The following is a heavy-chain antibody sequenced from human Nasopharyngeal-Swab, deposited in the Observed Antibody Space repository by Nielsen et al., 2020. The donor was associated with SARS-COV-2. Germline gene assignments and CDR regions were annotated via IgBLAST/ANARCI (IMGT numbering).Heavy chain of an antibody. CDR2: IFYNGST. V-gene: IGHV4-39*01. CDR3: ARHRRDSVPAAGWFDP. D-gene: IGHD2-2*01. Sequence: LVKPTQTLTLTCTFSGFSLSTSGVGVGWIRQPPGKGLEWIGSIFYNGSTYYNPSLKSRVTISVDTSKNQFSLRLSSVTAADTAVYYCARHRRDSVPAAGWFDPWGQGTLVTVSS. CDR1: GFSLSTSGVG. J-gene: IGHJ5*02.